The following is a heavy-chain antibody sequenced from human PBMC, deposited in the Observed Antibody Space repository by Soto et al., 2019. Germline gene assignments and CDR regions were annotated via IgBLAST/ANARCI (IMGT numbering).Heavy chain of an antibody. J-gene: IGHJ5*02. CDR3: AGPGGYSGYDGWVDP. V-gene: IGHV1-69*02. CDR1: GGTFSSYT. Sequence: QVQLVQSGAEVKKPGSSVKVSCKASGGTFSSYTISWVRQAPGQGREWLGRIIPTHGIANHAQKFQGRVTITPHKPTSTDYMELSSLRSEHTAVYCSAGPGGYSGYDGWVDPWGQGSLVTV. CDR2: IIPTHGIA. D-gene: IGHD5-12*01.